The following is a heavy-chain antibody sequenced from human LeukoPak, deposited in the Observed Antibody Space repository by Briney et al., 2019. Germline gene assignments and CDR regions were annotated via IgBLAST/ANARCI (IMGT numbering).Heavy chain of an antibody. CDR1: GDSISTYY. V-gene: IGHV4-59*08. J-gene: IGHJ4*02. CDR2: FYYTGST. Sequence: SETLSLTCTLSGDSISTYYWSWIRQPPGKGLEWIGYFYYTGSTKYNPSVKSRVTISADMSKNQFYLKLSSVTAADTAVYYCARSPSNWGSLPYFDYWGQGTLVTVSS. CDR3: ARSPSNWGSLPYFDY. D-gene: IGHD7-27*01.